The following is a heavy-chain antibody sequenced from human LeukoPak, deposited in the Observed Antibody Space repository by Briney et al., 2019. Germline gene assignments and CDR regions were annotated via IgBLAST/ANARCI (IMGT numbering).Heavy chain of an antibody. CDR1: GDSISSSSYY. Sequence: PSETLSLTCTVSGDSISSSSYYWGWIRQSQGKGLEWIVSIYSSGSASYTPSLRSLFTISVYPSKIPFSLGLTSLTAADTAVYYCARHLGCRSSSRPYDGFDIWGQGTMVTVSS. V-gene: IGHV4-39*01. CDR2: IYSSGSA. J-gene: IGHJ3*02. D-gene: IGHD2-2*01. CDR3: ARHLGCRSSSRPYDGFDI.